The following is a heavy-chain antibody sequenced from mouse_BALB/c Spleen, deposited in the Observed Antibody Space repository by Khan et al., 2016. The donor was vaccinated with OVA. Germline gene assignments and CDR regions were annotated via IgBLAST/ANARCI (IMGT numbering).Heavy chain of an antibody. CDR1: GFTFSTYG. V-gene: IGHV5-6*01. J-gene: IGHJ3*01. Sequence: EVQGVESGGDLVKPEGSLKLSCAASGFTFSTYGMSWVRQTPDKRLEWVATISSGGSYTYYPDSVQGRFTISRDNAKNTLYLQMSSLKSEDTAMLYCARLAYYYDSEGFAYWGQGTLVTVSA. CDR3: ARLAYYYDSEGFAY. D-gene: IGHD1-1*01. CDR2: ISSGGSYT.